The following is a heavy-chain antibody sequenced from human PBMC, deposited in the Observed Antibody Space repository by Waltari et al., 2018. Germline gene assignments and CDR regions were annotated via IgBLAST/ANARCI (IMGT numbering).Heavy chain of an antibody. J-gene: IGHJ3*02. CDR3: AKAVRQTLWWEEEDAFDI. CDR1: GFTFDDYA. D-gene: IGHD2-21*01. V-gene: IGHV3-9*01. CDR2: ISWNSGSI. Sequence: EVQLVESGGGLVQPGRSLRLSCAASGFTFDDYAMHWVRQAPGKGLEWVSGISWNSGSIGYADSVKGRFTISRDNAKNSLYLQMNSLRAEDTALYYCAKAVRQTLWWEEEDAFDIWGQGTMVTVSS.